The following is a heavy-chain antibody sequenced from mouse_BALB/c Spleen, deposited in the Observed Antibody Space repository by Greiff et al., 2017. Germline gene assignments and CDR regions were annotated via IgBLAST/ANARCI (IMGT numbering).Heavy chain of an antibody. CDR1: GYSITSGYS. Sequence: EVQRVESGPDLVKPSQSLSLTCTVTGYSITSGYSWHWIRQFPGNKLEWMGYIHYSGSTNYNPSLKSRISITRDTSKNQFFLQLNSVTTEDTATYYCARDDMGYDDYDSYWYFDVWGAGTTVTVAS. V-gene: IGHV3-1*02. J-gene: IGHJ1*01. CDR3: ARDDMGYDDYDSYWYFDV. D-gene: IGHD2-4*01. CDR2: IHYSGST.